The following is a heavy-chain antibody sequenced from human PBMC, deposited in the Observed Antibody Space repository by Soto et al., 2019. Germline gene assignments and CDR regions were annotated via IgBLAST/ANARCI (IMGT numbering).Heavy chain of an antibody. Sequence: PGGSLRLSCAASGFTLSSYGMHWVRQAPGKGLEWVAVISYDGSNKYYADSVKGRFTISRDNSKNTLYLQMNSLRAEDTAVYYCAKALYSSGAGYFDYWGQGTLVTAPQ. J-gene: IGHJ4*02. D-gene: IGHD6-19*01. CDR1: GFTLSSYG. CDR2: ISYDGSNK. V-gene: IGHV3-30*18. CDR3: AKALYSSGAGYFDY.